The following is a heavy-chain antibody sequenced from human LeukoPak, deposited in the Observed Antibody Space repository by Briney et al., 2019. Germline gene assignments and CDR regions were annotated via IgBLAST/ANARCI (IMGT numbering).Heavy chain of an antibody. CDR2: IIPIFGTA. D-gene: IGHD3-10*01. Sequence: SVKVSCKASGGTFSSYAISWVRQAPGQGLEGMGGIIPIFGTANYAQKFQGRVTITADESTSTAYMELSSLRSEDTAVYYCARSLLLWFGGPDAFDIWGQGTMVTVSS. CDR3: ARSLLLWFGGPDAFDI. J-gene: IGHJ3*02. CDR1: GGTFSSYA. V-gene: IGHV1-69*01.